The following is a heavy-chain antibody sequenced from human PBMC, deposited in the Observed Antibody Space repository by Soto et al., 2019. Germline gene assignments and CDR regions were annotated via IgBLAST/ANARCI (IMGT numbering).Heavy chain of an antibody. Sequence: SVKVFCKASGGTFSSYAISWVRQAPGQGLEWMGGIIPIFGTANYAQKFQGRVTITADESTSTAYMELSSLRSEDTAVYYCARDSGGSYYWFDPWGQGTLVTVSS. V-gene: IGHV1-69*13. D-gene: IGHD1-26*01. CDR1: GGTFSSYA. CDR2: IIPIFGTA. J-gene: IGHJ5*02. CDR3: ARDSGGSYYWFDP.